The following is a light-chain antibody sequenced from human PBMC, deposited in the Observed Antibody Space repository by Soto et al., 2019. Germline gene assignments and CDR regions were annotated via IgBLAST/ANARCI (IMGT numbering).Light chain of an antibody. CDR3: CSYAGGHTWV. V-gene: IGLV2-18*02. CDR2: EDS. CDR1: SSDVADYNR. Sequence: QSALTQPRSVSGAPGQSVTISCTGLSSDVADYNRVSWYQQPPGTAPKLLIYEDSNRPSGVPGRFSGSRSGTTASLAISGLQAEDEADYYCCSYAGGHTWVFGTGTKLTVL. J-gene: IGLJ1*01.